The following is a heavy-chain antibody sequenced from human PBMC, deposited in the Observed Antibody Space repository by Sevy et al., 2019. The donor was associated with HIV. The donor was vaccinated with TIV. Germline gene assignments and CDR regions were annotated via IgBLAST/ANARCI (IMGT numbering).Heavy chain of an antibody. Sequence: GGSLRLSCAASGFSFNDHAMHWVRQVPGKGLEWVSGVSWNSRNIGYADSVKGRFTISRDNANHFLYLEMNSLRPEDTAFYYCAKDINRGCDGINCYPYYYYFYGLDVWGQRTTVTASS. CDR2: VSWNSRNI. D-gene: IGHD2-21*01. V-gene: IGHV3-9*01. CDR3: AKDINRGCDGINCYPYYYYFYGLDV. J-gene: IGHJ6*02. CDR1: GFSFNDHA.